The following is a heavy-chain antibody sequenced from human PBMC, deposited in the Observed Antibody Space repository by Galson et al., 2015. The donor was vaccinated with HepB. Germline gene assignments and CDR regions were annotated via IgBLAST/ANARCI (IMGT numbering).Heavy chain of an antibody. V-gene: IGHV4-59*08. CDR3: ARHPGRGSVGYAFDL. CDR1: HGSINNYY. CDR2: IRYTGDT. J-gene: IGHJ4*02. Sequence: LSLTCSVSHGSINNYYWSWIRQSPGKRPEWIGYIRYTGDTTYNPSLGYRVGMSVDTSINQVSLWLTSVTAADTAVYYCARHPGRGSVGYAFDLWGQGTLVTVSS. D-gene: IGHD5-12*01.